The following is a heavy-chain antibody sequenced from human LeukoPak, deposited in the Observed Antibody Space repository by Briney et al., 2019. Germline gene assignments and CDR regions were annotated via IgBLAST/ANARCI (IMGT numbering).Heavy chain of an antibody. Sequence: SETLSLTCTVSGGSISSSSYAWGWIRQPPGKGLEWIGSIYYSGSTSYYPSLKSRVTISVDTSKNHFSLKLSSVTAADTAMYYCARLQRRYSPFDPWGQGTLVTVSS. J-gene: IGHJ5*02. CDR2: IYYSGST. CDR1: GGSISSSSYA. V-gene: IGHV4-39*02. D-gene: IGHD2-15*01. CDR3: ARLQRRYSPFDP.